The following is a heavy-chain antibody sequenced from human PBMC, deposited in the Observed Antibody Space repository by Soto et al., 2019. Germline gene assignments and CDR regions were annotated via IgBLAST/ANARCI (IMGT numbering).Heavy chain of an antibody. Sequence: EMQLLESGGDLGQPGGSLRLSCAVSGFTFNDYAMSWVRQAPGKGLEWVSTISGSLGSAYYAASVEGRFTIYGDNSNNTLYLQMNSLRVEDTATYYCAKDSRLPGFGLLIHAFDIWGHGTMVTVSS. CDR2: ISGSLGSA. J-gene: IGHJ3*02. V-gene: IGHV3-23*01. CDR3: AKDSRLPGFGLLIHAFDI. CDR1: GFTFNDYA. D-gene: IGHD3-3*01.